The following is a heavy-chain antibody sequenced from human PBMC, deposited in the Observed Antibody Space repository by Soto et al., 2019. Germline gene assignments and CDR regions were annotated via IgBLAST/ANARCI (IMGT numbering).Heavy chain of an antibody. CDR1: GGSISSGGYY. J-gene: IGHJ3*02. Sequence: ASETLSLTCTVSGGSISSGGYYWSWIRQHPGKGLEWIGYIYYSGSTYYNPSLKSRVTISVDTSKNQFSLKLSSVTAADTAVYYCARITYGDYVRGAFDIWGQGTMVTVSS. D-gene: IGHD4-17*01. V-gene: IGHV4-31*03. CDR3: ARITYGDYVRGAFDI. CDR2: IYYSGST.